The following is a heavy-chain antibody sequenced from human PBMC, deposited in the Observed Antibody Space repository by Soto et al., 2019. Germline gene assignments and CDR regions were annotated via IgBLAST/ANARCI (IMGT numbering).Heavy chain of an antibody. V-gene: IGHV4-61*01. CDR1: GVSISSVSLSSNY. CDR3: ARIPYSSASFDY. Sequence: KTSETLSLTCTVSGVSISSVSLSSNYWGWIRQPPGKGLECIGSISYTGNTNYNPSLKSRVTISVDTSKNQFSLKLSSVTAADTAVYYCARIPYSSASFDYWGQGTLVTVSS. J-gene: IGHJ4*02. CDR2: ISYTGNT. D-gene: IGHD6-19*01.